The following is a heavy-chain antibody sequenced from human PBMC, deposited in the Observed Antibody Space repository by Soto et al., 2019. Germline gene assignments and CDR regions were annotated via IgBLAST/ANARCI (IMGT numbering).Heavy chain of an antibody. D-gene: IGHD3-10*01. J-gene: IGHJ6*02. CDR2: ISSSGSTI. CDR1: GFTFSDYY. Sequence: GGSLRLSCAASGFTFSDYYMSRIRQAPGKGLEWGSYISSSGSTIYYADSVKGRFTISRDNAKNSLYLQMNSLRAEDTAVYYCARPDVGYYYGMDVWGQGTTVTVSS. V-gene: IGHV3-11*01. CDR3: ARPDVGYYYGMDV.